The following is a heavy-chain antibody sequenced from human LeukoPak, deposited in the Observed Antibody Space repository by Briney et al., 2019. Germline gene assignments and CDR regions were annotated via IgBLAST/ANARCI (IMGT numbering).Heavy chain of an antibody. CDR3: ARVRGSPQYSGYDLVDYYYYYYMDV. CDR2: IYYSGST. Sequence: SETLSLTCTVSGGSISSSSYYWGWIRQPPGKGLEWIGSIYYSGSTYYNPSLKSRVTISVDTSKNQFPLKLSSVTAADTAVYYCARVRGSPQYSGYDLVDYYYYYYMDVWGKGTTVTVSS. CDR1: GGSISSSSYY. D-gene: IGHD5-12*01. J-gene: IGHJ6*03. V-gene: IGHV4-39*06.